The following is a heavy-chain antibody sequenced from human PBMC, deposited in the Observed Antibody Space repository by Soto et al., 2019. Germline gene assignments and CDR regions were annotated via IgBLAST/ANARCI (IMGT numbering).Heavy chain of an antibody. Sequence: EVQLLESGGGLVQPGGSLRLSCAASGFTFSSYAMSWVRQAPGKGLEWDSAISGSGGSTYYADSVKGRFTISRDNSKNTLYLQMNSLRAEDTAVYYCAKNLGVVVVAATGWFDPWGQGTLVTVSS. CDR1: GFTFSSYA. CDR2: ISGSGGST. J-gene: IGHJ5*02. CDR3: AKNLGVVVVAATGWFDP. D-gene: IGHD2-15*01. V-gene: IGHV3-23*01.